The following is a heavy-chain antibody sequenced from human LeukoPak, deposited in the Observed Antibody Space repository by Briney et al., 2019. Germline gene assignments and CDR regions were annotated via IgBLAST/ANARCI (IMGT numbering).Heavy chain of an antibody. D-gene: IGHD3-22*01. Sequence: SETLSLTCAVYGGSFSGYYWSWIRQPPGKGLEWIGEINHSGSTNYNPSLKSRVTISVDTSKNQFSLKLSSVTAADTAVYYCARGWVYYDSSGYYTYYFDYWGQGTLVTVSS. J-gene: IGHJ4*02. CDR2: INHSGST. CDR3: ARGWVYYDSSGYYTYYFDY. CDR1: GGSFSGYY. V-gene: IGHV4-34*01.